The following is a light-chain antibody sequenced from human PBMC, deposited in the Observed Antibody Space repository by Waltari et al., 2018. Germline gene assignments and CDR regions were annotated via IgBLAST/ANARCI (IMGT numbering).Light chain of an antibody. V-gene: IGLV3-1*01. CDR2: HDK. CDR3: QTWANYSVF. CDR1: KSGDKY. J-gene: IGLJ2*01. Sequence: SYDLIQPPSVSVSPGQPVSITCSVDKSGDKYTPWYQQKPGQSPVLVIYHDKKRPSGIPERFSGSNSGNTVTLTISGTQTLDEADYYCQTWANYSVFFGGGTKLTVL.